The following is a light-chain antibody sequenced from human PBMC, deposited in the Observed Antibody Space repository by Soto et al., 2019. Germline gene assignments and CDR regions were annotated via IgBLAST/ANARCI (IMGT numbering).Light chain of an antibody. J-gene: IGKJ4*01. CDR2: GAS. CDR1: QSVSSSY. V-gene: IGKV3-20*01. Sequence: EIVLTQSPGTLSLSPGDRATLSCRASQSVSSSYLAWYQQKPGQSPRLLIYGASSRATDIPDRFSGSGSGTAFTLTISRLEPEDFAVYYCQQYGSSPPVTFGGGTKVEIK. CDR3: QQYGSSPPVT.